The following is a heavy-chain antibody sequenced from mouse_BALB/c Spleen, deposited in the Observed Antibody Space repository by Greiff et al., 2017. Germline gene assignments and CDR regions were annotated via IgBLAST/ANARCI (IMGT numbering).Heavy chain of an antibody. CDR1: GFNITDTY. CDR2: IDPANGNT. Sequence: VQLQQSGAELVKPGASVKLSCTASGFNITDTYMHWVKQRPEQGLEWIGRIDPANGNTKYDPKFQGKATITADTSSNTAYLQLSSLTSEDTAVYYCARYYYGSSYYFDYWGQGTTLTVSS. V-gene: IGHV14-3*02. CDR3: ARYYYGSSYYFDY. J-gene: IGHJ2*01. D-gene: IGHD1-1*01.